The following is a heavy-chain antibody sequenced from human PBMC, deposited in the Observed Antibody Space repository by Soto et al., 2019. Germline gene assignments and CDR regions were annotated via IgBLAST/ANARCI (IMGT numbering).Heavy chain of an antibody. CDR2: IYYSGST. V-gene: IGHV4-30-4*01. CDR1: GGSISSGDYY. Sequence: SETLSLTCTVSGGSISSGDYYWSWIRQPPGKGLEWIGYIYYSGSTYYNPSLKSRVTISVDTSKNQFSLKLSSVTAADTAVYYCAIGHQLRWLRISWFDPWGQGTLVTVSS. J-gene: IGHJ5*02. CDR3: AIGHQLRWLRISWFDP. D-gene: IGHD5-12*01.